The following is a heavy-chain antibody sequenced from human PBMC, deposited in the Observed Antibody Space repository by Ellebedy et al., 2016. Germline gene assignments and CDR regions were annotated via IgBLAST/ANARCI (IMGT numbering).Heavy chain of an antibody. V-gene: IGHV1-46*01. J-gene: IGHJ3*02. CDR2: INPSGGST. CDR3: ARDFDAIPDAFDI. Sequence: ASVKVSCXASGYTFPSYYMHWVRQAPGQGLEWMGIINPSGGSTSYAQKFQGRVTMTRDTSTSTVYMELSSLRSEDTAVYYCARDFDAIPDAFDIWGQGTMVTVSS. D-gene: IGHD2-2*01. CDR1: GYTFPSYY.